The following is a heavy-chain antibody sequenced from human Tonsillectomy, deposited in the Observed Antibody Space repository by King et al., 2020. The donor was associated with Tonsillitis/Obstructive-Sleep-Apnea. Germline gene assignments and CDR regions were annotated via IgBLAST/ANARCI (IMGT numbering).Heavy chain of an antibody. CDR2: IYSGGGT. J-gene: IGHJ6*02. V-gene: IGHV3-53*01. D-gene: IGHD2-2*02. Sequence: QLVQSGGGLIQPGGSVRLSCAASGFTVSSNYMSWVRQAPGKGLEWVSIIYSGGGTYYADSVKGRFTISRDNSKNTLYLQMNSLRAEDTAVYFCARDRVVVVPAAIPVYYYSCMDVWGQGTTVTVSS. CDR1: GFTVSSNY. CDR3: ARDRVVVVPAAIPVYYYSCMDV.